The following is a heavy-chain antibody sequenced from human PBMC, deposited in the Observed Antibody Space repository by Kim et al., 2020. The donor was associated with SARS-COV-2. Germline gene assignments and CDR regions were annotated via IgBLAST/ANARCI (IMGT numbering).Heavy chain of an antibody. J-gene: IGHJ4*02. CDR3: ASDTGWHFDN. V-gene: IGHV3-7*03. Sequence: REKRYGDSVRGRLTVSRDNAKKSLFLQMSSLRADDTAIYYCASDTGWHFDNWGQGTLVSVSS. CDR2: REK. D-gene: IGHD6-19*01.